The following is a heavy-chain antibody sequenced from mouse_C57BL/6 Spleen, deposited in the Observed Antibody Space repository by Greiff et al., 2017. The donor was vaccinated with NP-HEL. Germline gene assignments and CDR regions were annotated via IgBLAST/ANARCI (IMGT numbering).Heavy chain of an antibody. D-gene: IGHD1-1*01. V-gene: IGHV5-4*03. CDR1: GFTFSSYA. CDR2: ISDGGSYT. J-gene: IGHJ2*01. CDR3: ARGLSYYFDY. Sequence: EVKLMESGGGLVKPGGSLKLSCAASGFTFSSYAMSWVRQTPEKRLEWVATISDGGSYTYYPDNVKGRFTISRDNAKNILYLQMSHLKSEDTAMYYCARGLSYYFDYWGQGTTLTVSS.